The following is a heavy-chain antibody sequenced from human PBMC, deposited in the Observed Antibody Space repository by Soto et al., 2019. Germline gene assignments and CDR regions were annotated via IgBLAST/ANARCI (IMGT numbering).Heavy chain of an antibody. CDR2: INWNGGST. V-gene: IGHV3-20*01. J-gene: IGHJ3*02. Sequence: AGGSLRLSCAGSGFNFGDYGMSWVRQVPGKGLEWVSYINWNGGSTGYADSVKGRFTISRDNAKKSLYLQMNSLRVEDTALYHCARAYSNSGTGPFKIWGQGTMVTVSS. CDR1: GFNFGDYG. D-gene: IGHD4-4*01. CDR3: ARAYSNSGTGPFKI.